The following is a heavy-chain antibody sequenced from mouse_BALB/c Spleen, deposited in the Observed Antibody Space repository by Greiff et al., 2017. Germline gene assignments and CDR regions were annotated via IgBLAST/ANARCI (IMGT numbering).Heavy chain of an antibody. D-gene: IGHD2-3*01. Sequence: VQLKESGPGLVKPSQSLSLTCTVTGYSITSDYAWNWIRQFPGNKLEWMGYISYSGSTSYNPSLKSRISITRDTSKNQFFLQLNSVTTEDTATYYCARRDDGYYYYAMDYWGQGTSVTVSS. V-gene: IGHV3-2*02. CDR2: ISYSGST. CDR1: GYSITSDYA. J-gene: IGHJ4*01. CDR3: ARRDDGYYYYAMDY.